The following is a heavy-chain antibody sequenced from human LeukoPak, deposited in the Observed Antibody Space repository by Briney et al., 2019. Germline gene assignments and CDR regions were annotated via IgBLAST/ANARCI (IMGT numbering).Heavy chain of an antibody. J-gene: IGHJ5*02. V-gene: IGHV1-2*02. CDR2: INPNSGGT. CDR3: ARGGGYYLYNWFDP. Sequence: ASVKVSCKASGYTFTSYDINWVRQAPGQGLAWMGWINPNSGGTNYAQKFQGRVTMTRDTSISTAYMELSRLRSDDTAVYYCARGGGYYLYNWFDPWGQGTLVTVSS. CDR1: GYTFTSYD. D-gene: IGHD3-3*01.